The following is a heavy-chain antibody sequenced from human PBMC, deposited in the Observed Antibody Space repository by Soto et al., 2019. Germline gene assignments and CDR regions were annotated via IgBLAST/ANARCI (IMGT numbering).Heavy chain of an antibody. CDR1: GGSISSGGYY. V-gene: IGHV4-31*03. CDR3: ARVPRGGSSGTYYFDY. D-gene: IGHD1-26*01. J-gene: IGHJ4*02. Sequence: QVQLQESGPGLVKPSQTLSLTCTVSGGSISSGGYYWSWIRQHPGKGLEWIGYIYYSGSTYYNPSLKSGVTISVDTSKHQCSLKLSSVTAADTAVYYCARVPRGGSSGTYYFDYWGQGTLVTVSS. CDR2: IYYSGST.